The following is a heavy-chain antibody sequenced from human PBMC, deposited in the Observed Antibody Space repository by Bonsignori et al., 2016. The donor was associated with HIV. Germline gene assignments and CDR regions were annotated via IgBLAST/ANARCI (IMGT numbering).Heavy chain of an antibody. CDR2: ISSSGSTI. CDR3: ARDRLYYFDY. Sequence: RQAPGKGLEWVSYISSSGSTIYYADSVKGRFTISRDNAKNSLYLQMNSLRAEDTAVYYCARDRLYYFDYWGQGTLVTVSS. J-gene: IGHJ4*02. D-gene: IGHD2-15*01. V-gene: IGHV3-11*01.